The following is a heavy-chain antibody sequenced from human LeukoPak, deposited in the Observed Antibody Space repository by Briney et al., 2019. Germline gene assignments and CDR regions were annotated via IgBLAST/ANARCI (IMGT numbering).Heavy chain of an antibody. Sequence: SGGSLRLSCAASGFIFDDHGMSWVRQGPGKGLEGVAGINWNGGSTGYADSVKGRFTISRDNARNSLYLQMSSLRAEDTALYYCASGDRNGWYFDRWGQGTLVTVSS. CDR1: GFIFDDHG. CDR3: ASGDRNGWYFDR. D-gene: IGHD6-19*01. V-gene: IGHV3-20*04. CDR2: INWNGGST. J-gene: IGHJ4*02.